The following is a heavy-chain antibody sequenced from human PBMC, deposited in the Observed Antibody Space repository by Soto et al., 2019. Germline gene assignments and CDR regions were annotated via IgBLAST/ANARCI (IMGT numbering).Heavy chain of an antibody. CDR3: AKWGQGFITRAPYSFGTDV. V-gene: IGHV3-23*01. CDR1: SFTFSTYA. D-gene: IGHD3-22*01. J-gene: IGHJ6*02. Sequence: EVQLLESGGGLVQPGGSLRLSCAASSFTFSTYAMTWARQVPGTGLEWVSSISGSGATTFYAASVRGRFTISRDNSKNTRYLQMNSLRVDDTAVYYCAKWGQGFITRAPYSFGTDVWGQGTAVTVSS. CDR2: ISGSGATT.